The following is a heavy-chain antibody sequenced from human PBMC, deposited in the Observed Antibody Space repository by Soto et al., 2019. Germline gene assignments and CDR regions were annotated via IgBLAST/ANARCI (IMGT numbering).Heavy chain of an antibody. J-gene: IGHJ4*02. D-gene: IGHD3-10*01. CDR1: GDTFSFYS. CDR3: ATSYGSGYRALDY. CDR2: VNPILSMS. Sequence: QVQLVQSGAEVKRPGSSVKVSCKASGDTFSFYSINWVRQAPGLGLEWMGRVNPILSMSNYAQRFQGRVTMTADKSTSTAYMDLSGLRSGDTAMYYCATSYGSGYRALDYWGRGALVTVSS. V-gene: IGHV1-69*04.